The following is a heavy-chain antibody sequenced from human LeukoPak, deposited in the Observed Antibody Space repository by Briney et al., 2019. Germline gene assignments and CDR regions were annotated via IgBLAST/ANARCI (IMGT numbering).Heavy chain of an antibody. J-gene: IGHJ4*02. Sequence: GESLKISCKGSGYSFTSYWIGWVRQMPGKGLEWMGIIYPRDSDTRYSPSFQGQVTISADKSISTAYLQWSSLKASDTAMYYCARQRSGRDGYRDFDYWGQGTLVTVSS. D-gene: IGHD5-24*01. CDR3: ARQRSGRDGYRDFDY. V-gene: IGHV5-51*01. CDR2: IYPRDSDT. CDR1: GYSFTSYW.